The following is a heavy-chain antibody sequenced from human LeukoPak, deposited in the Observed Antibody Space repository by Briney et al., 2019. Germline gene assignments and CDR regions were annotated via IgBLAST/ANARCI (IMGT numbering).Heavy chain of an antibody. CDR1: GFTFSSYA. V-gene: IGHV3-23*01. CDR2: ISGSGGST. Sequence: SGGSLRLSCAASGFTFSSYAMSWVRQAPGKGLEWVSAISGSGGSTYYADSVKGRFTISRDNSKNTLYLQMNSLRAEDTAVYYXXXXXXXXXXRKRIYYFDYWGQGTLVTVSS. J-gene: IGHJ4*02. D-gene: IGHD2-15*01. CDR3: XXXXXXXXXRKRIYYFDY.